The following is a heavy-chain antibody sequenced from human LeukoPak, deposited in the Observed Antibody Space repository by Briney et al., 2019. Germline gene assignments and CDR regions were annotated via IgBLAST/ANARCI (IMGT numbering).Heavy chain of an antibody. CDR1: GYNFNSYF. V-gene: IGHV1-2*06. J-gene: IGHJ5*02. CDR3: ARRPPPRGGDTSAARFDP. Sequence: ASVTVSCKTSGYNFNSYFVHWVRHPPGQGLEWMGRINPTTAATNYAQKVQGRDTLTRAASITTVYMELTRLTSDDTAQFYSARRPPPRGGDTSAARFDPWGQGTLVIVSS. D-gene: IGHD6-19*01. CDR2: INPTTAAT.